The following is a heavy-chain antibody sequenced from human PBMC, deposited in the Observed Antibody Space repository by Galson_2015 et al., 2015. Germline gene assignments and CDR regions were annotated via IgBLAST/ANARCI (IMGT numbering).Heavy chain of an antibody. Sequence: SLRLSCAASGFTFNRYAMHWVRQAPGKGLEWVAVISYDGGNKYYADSVKGRFTISRDNSKNTLYLQMNSLTAEDTVIYYCARGDDGGFRSYFDYWGQGTLVTVSS. J-gene: IGHJ4*02. CDR3: ARGDDGGFRSYFDY. D-gene: IGHD4-23*01. CDR2: ISYDGGNK. V-gene: IGHV3-30-3*01. CDR1: GFTFNRYA.